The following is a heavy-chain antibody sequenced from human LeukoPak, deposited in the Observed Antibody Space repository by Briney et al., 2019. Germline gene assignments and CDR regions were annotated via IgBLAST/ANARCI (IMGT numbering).Heavy chain of an antibody. CDR2: IYDSGRT. J-gene: IGHJ4*02. D-gene: IGHD2-21*01. V-gene: IGHV4-59*01. CDR1: GGSISSYY. CDR3: ARGGIPDY. Sequence: SETLSLTCTVSGGSISSYYWSWIRQPPGKGLEWIGYIYDSGRTNYNPALESRVTISVDTSKNQFSLRLSSVTAADTAVYYCARGGIPDYWGQGILVTVSS.